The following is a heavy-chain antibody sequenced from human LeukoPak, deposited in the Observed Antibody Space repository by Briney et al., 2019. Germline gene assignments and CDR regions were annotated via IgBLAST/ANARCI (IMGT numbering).Heavy chain of an antibody. Sequence: GGSLRLSCAASGFTFSDYYMSWIRQAPGKGLEWVSYISSSGSTKYYADSVKGRFTISRDNTKNSLYLQMNSLRAEDTAVYYCARVGRFLSRSDPWGQGTLVTVSS. CDR1: GFTFSDYY. CDR2: ISSSGSTK. D-gene: IGHD3-3*01. CDR3: ARVGRFLSRSDP. J-gene: IGHJ5*02. V-gene: IGHV3-11*04.